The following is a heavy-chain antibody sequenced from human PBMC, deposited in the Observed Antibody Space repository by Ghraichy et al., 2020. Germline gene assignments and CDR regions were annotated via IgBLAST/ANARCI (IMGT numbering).Heavy chain of an antibody. CDR3: ARVAVGAIPNELYFDY. V-gene: IGHV4-38-2*01. Sequence: SETLSLTCAVSGYSISSGYSWGWIRQPPGKGLEWIGNMYHSGDTYNNPSLKSRVTISLDTSKNQFSLKLTSVTAADTAVYYCARVAVGAIPNELYFDYWGQGTLVTVSS. CDR1: GYSISSGYS. D-gene: IGHD1-26*01. J-gene: IGHJ4*02. CDR2: MYHSGDT.